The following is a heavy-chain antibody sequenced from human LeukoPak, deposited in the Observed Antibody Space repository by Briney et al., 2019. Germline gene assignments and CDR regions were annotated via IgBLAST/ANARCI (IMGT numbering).Heavy chain of an antibody. CDR1: GFTFSAYW. J-gene: IGHJ4*02. CDR2: IKQDGSDK. CDR3: VSTTRSSPFDN. V-gene: IGHV3-7*01. D-gene: IGHD1-1*01. Sequence: GGSPRLSCAASGFTFSAYWMSWVRQAPGKGLEWLANIKQDGSDKQYVDSVKGRFAISRDNAKTSVYLQMNSLRAEDTALYYCVSTTRSSPFDNWGQGTLVTVSS.